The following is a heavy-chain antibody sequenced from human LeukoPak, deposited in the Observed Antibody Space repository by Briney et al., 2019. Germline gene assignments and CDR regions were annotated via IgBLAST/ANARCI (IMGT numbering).Heavy chain of an antibody. CDR2: ISSSSSYI. CDR3: ARDGPQYCSSTSCYGAWFDP. Sequence: GGSLRLSCAASGFTFSSYSMNWVRQAPGKGLEWVSSISSSSSYIYYADSVKGRFTISRDNAKNSLYLQMNSLRAEDTAVYYCARDGPQYCSSTSCYGAWFDPWGQGTLVTVSS. D-gene: IGHD2-2*01. J-gene: IGHJ5*02. CDR1: GFTFSSYS. V-gene: IGHV3-21*01.